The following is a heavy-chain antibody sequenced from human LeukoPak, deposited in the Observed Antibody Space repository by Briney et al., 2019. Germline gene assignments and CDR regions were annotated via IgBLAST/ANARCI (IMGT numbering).Heavy chain of an antibody. Sequence: GGSLRLSCAASGFTFSSYWMSWVRQAPGKGLEWVSSISSSSSYIYYADSVKGRFTIARDNAKNSLYLQMNSLRAEDTAVYYCARDLLFYYDSSGYYPFDYWGQGTLATVSS. D-gene: IGHD3-22*01. CDR2: ISSSSSYI. CDR3: ARDLLFYYDSSGYYPFDY. V-gene: IGHV3-21*01. J-gene: IGHJ4*02. CDR1: GFTFSSYW.